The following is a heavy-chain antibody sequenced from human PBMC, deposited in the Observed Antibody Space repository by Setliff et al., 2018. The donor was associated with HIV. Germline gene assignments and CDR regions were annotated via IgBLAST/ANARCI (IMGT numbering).Heavy chain of an antibody. Sequence: SETLSLTCILSGDSISGHYWSWIRQPPGRGLGWIGTIHYTGSTVYNPSFTSRVSISLDTSKNHFSLKLTSVTAADTAVYYCARPLTTSYNFWGDAFAIWGQGTMVTVS. J-gene: IGHJ3*02. CDR1: GDSISGHY. D-gene: IGHD3-3*01. CDR2: IHYTGST. V-gene: IGHV4-59*08. CDR3: ARPLTTSYNFWGDAFAI.